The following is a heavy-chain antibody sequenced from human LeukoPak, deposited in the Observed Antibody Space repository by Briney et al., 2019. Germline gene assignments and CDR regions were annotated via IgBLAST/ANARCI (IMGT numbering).Heavy chain of an antibody. CDR2: INPNSGGT. CDR1: GYTFTGYY. CDR3: ARDDPGGYYDSSGSPFDP. D-gene: IGHD3-22*01. J-gene: IGHJ5*02. Sequence: ASVKVSCKASGYTFTGYYMHWVRQAPGQGLEWMGWINPNSGGTNYAQKLQGRVTMTTDTSTSTAYMELRSLRSDDTAVYHCARDDPGGYYDSSGSPFDPWGQGTLVTVSS. V-gene: IGHV1-2*02.